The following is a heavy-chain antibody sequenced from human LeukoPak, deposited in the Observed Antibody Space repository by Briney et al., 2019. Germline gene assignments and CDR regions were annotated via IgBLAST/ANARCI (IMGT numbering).Heavy chain of an antibody. J-gene: IGHJ5*02. D-gene: IGHD3-9*01. CDR2: ISGSGGST. Sequence: VSLRLSCAASGFTFSSYAMSWVRQAPGKGLEWVSAISGSGGSTYYADSGKGRFTISRDNSKSTLYLQMNSLRAEDTAVYYCAIDQRVDWLFNTPNWFDPWGQGTLVTVSS. V-gene: IGHV3-23*01. CDR1: GFTFSSYA. CDR3: AIDQRVDWLFNTPNWFDP.